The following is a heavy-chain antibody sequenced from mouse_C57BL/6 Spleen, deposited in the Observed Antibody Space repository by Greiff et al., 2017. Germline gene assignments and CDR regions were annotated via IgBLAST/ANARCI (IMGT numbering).Heavy chain of an antibody. CDR2: IHPNSGST. D-gene: IGHD2-4*01. Sequence: QVQLQQPGAELVKPGASVKLSCKASGYTFTSYWMHWVKQRPGQGLEWIGMIHPNSGSTNYNEKFKSKATLTVDKSSSTAYMQLSSLTSEDSAVYYCARWDDYDDYYAIDYWGQGTSVTVSS. CDR1: GYTFTSYW. CDR3: ARWDDYDDYYAIDY. J-gene: IGHJ4*01. V-gene: IGHV1-64*01.